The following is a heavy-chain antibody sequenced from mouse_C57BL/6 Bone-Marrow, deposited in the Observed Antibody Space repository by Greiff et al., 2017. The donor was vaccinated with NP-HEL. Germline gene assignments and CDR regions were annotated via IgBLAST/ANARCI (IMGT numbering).Heavy chain of an antibody. CDR3: ARAYYSNYDYAMDY. J-gene: IGHJ4*01. CDR1: GYTFTSYW. V-gene: IGHV1-72*01. Sequence: QQSCKASGYTFTSYWMHWVKQRPGRGLEWIGRIDPNSGGTKYNEKFKSKATLTVDKPSSTAYMQLSSLTSEDSAVYYCARAYYSNYDYAMDYWGQGTSVTVSS. CDR2: IDPNSGGT. D-gene: IGHD2-5*01.